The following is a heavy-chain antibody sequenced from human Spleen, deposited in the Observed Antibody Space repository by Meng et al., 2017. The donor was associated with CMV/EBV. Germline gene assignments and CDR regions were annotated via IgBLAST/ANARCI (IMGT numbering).Heavy chain of an antibody. D-gene: IGHD2-2*01. CDR3: ARVEVGGAFIRRGFDY. CDR1: GFTFDDSG. Sequence: GFTFDDSGMSWVRRAPGKGLEWVSGINWNGDSAGNADSVKGRFTISRDNAKNSLYLQMNSLRAEDTDLYYCARVEVGGAFIRRGFDYWGQGTLVTVSS. V-gene: IGHV3-20*03. CDR2: INWNGDSA. J-gene: IGHJ4*02.